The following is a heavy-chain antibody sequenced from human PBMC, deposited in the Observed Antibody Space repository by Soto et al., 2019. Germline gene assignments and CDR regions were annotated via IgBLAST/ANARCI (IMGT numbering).Heavy chain of an antibody. CDR3: ARAMTTVTTIDY. D-gene: IGHD4-17*01. Sequence: ASETLSLTCTVSGGSISSGDHYWTWIRQPPGKGLEWIGYIYNSGSTYYNPSLKSRVTISPDTSKNQSSLKLSSVTAADTAVYYCARAMTTVTTIDYWGQGTLVTVSS. CDR2: IYNSGST. J-gene: IGHJ4*02. V-gene: IGHV4-30-4*01. CDR1: GGSISSGDHY.